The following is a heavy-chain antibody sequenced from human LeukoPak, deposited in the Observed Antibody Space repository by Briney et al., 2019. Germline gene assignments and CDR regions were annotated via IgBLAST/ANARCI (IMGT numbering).Heavy chain of an antibody. CDR1: GYTFTGYY. J-gene: IGHJ4*02. CDR2: INPNSGGT. D-gene: IGHD3-10*01. Sequence: ASVKISCKASGYTFTGYYTHWVRQAPGQGLEWMGWINPNSGGTKYAQKFQGRVTMTRDTSISTAYMELSRLRSDDTAVYCCACITVRDDSYWGQGTLVTVSS. CDR3: ACITVRDDSY. V-gene: IGHV1-2*02.